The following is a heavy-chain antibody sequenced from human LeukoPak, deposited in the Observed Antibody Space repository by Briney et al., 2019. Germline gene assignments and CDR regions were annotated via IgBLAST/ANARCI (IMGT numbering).Heavy chain of an antibody. V-gene: IGHV4-4*02. Sequence: NASGTLSLTCAVSGGSISSSNWWSWVRQPPGKGLEWIGEIYHSGSTNYNPSLKSRVTISVDKSKNQFSLKLSSVTAADTAVYYCARGRLRTYYYYYYMDVWGKGTTVTVSS. CDR2: IYHSGST. J-gene: IGHJ6*03. CDR3: ARGRLRTYYYYYYMDV. D-gene: IGHD4-17*01. CDR1: GGSISSSNW.